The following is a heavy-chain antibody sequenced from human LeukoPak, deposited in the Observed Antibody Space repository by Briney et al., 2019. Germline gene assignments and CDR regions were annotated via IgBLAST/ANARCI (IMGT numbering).Heavy chain of an antibody. V-gene: IGHV3-74*01. CDR3: ARGSRCGWPDYLGS. J-gene: IGHJ4*02. CDR1: GFSLDSYW. CDR2: INAEATNP. Sequence: GGSLRLSCAASGFSLDSYWMHWVRQAQGKGLVWVSRINAEATNPPYAVSVKGRFTISRDNAKNILYLQMNSMRAEDTALYYGARGSRCGWPDYLGSWVLPTLLIVPS. D-gene: IGHD6-19*01.